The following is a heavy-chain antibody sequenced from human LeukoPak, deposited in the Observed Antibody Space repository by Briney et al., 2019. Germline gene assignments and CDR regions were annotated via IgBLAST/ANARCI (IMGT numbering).Heavy chain of an antibody. CDR2: INHSGST. CDR3: ARGQYYYDSSGYSRSEYFQH. Sequence: SETLPLTCAVYGGSFSGYYWSWIRQPPGKGLEWIGEINHSGSTNYNPSLKSRVTISVDTSKNQFSLKLSSVTAADTAVYYCARGQYYYDSSGYSRSEYFQHWGQGTLVTVSS. D-gene: IGHD3-22*01. V-gene: IGHV4-34*01. J-gene: IGHJ1*01. CDR1: GGSFSGYY.